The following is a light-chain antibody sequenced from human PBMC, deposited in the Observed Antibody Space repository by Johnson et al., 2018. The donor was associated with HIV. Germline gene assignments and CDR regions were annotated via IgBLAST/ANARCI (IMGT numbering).Light chain of an antibody. CDR2: DNN. V-gene: IGLV1-51*01. CDR1: NSNIGNNY. J-gene: IGLJ1*01. CDR3: GTWDSSLRGV. Sequence: QSLLTQPPSVSAAPGQKVTISCSGSNSNIGNNYVSWYQQLPETAPKLLIYDNNKRPSGIPDRFSGSKSGTSATLGITGLQTGDEADYYCGTWDSSLRGVFGTGTKVTVL.